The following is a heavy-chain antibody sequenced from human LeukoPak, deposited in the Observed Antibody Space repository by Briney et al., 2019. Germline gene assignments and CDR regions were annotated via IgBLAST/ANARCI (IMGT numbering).Heavy chain of an antibody. J-gene: IGHJ6*03. Sequence: SETLSLTCTVSGGSISSSSYYWSWIRQPPGKGLEWIGNIYYSGSTNYNPSLKSRVTISVDTSKNQFSLKLSSVTAADTAVYYCTKGSIAYYYMDVWGKGTTVTISS. CDR2: IYYSGST. D-gene: IGHD3-22*01. CDR3: TKGSIAYYYMDV. CDR1: GGSISSSSYY. V-gene: IGHV4-61*01.